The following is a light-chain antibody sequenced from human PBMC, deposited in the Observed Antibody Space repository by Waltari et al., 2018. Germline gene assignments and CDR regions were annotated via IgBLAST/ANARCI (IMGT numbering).Light chain of an antibody. CDR3: QQDNNWPPWT. J-gene: IGKJ1*01. V-gene: IGKV3-15*01. Sequence: EIVMTQSPATLSVSPGERATLSCRASQSVSSNLAWYQQKPGQAPRLLIYGASTRATGIPARFSGSGSWTEFTLTISSLQSEDFAVYYFQQDNNWPPWTFGQGTKVEIK. CDR1: QSVSSN. CDR2: GAS.